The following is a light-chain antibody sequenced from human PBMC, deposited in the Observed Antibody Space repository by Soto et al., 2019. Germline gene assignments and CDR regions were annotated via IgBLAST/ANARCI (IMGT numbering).Light chain of an antibody. CDR3: LQKYFYPFT. V-gene: IGKV1-6*01. Sequence: IQMTQSPSSVSALIGDRVTITCRASQGIRNDLDWFQQKPGKAPKLLIYAASNLQSGVPARFSGSGSGTDFTLTISSLQPEDFATYYCLQKYFYPFTFGPGTKVDIK. J-gene: IGKJ3*01. CDR2: AAS. CDR1: QGIRND.